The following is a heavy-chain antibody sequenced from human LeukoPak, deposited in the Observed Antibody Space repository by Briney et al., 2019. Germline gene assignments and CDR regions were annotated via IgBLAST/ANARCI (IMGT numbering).Heavy chain of an antibody. CDR3: ARLFYYDSSGRHDAFDI. J-gene: IGHJ3*02. CDR1: GGTFSSYA. V-gene: IGHV1-69*13. D-gene: IGHD3-22*01. CDR2: IIPIFGTA. Sequence: GASVRVSCEASGGTFSSYAISWVQQAPGQGLEWMGGIIPIFGTANYAQKFQGRVTITADESTSTAYMELSSLRSEDTAVYYCARLFYYDSSGRHDAFDIWGQGTMVTVSS.